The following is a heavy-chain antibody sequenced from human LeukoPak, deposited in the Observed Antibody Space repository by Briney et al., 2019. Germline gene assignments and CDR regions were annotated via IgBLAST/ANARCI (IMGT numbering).Heavy chain of an antibody. V-gene: IGHV4-59*01. Sequence: KPSETLSLTCTVSGRSISSYYWSWIRQPPGKGLEWIGYIYYSGSTIYNPSLKSRVTISVDTSKNQFSLKLSSVTAADTAVYYCARGFPDSSGYLDAFDIWGQGTMVTVSS. CDR2: IYYSGST. CDR3: ARGFPDSSGYLDAFDI. J-gene: IGHJ3*02. D-gene: IGHD3-22*01. CDR1: GRSISSYY.